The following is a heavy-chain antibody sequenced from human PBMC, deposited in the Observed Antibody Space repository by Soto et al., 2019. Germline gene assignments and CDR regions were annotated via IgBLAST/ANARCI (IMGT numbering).Heavy chain of an antibody. CDR3: ARDSTGWRAVYDY. D-gene: IGHD6-19*01. CDR1: GFTFSDYY. Sequence: QVQLVESGGGLVKPGGSLRLSCEASGFTFSDYYMSWIRQAPGKGLEWVSYISSTGSYTNYADSVRGRFTISRDNAKNSLYLQMNSPTAEDTAVYYCARDSTGWRAVYDYWGQGTLVTVSS. V-gene: IGHV3-11*05. J-gene: IGHJ4*02. CDR2: ISSTGSYT.